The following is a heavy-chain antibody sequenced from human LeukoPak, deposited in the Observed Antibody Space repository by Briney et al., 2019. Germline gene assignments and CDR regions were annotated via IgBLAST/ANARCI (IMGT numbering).Heavy chain of an antibody. CDR3: ARGKVVPAAIFFLYYYYMDV. J-gene: IGHJ6*03. V-gene: IGHV1-69*05. CDR1: GGTFSSYA. D-gene: IGHD2-2*01. Sequence: SVKVSCKASGGTFSSYAISWVRQAPGQGLEWMGGIIPIFGTANYAQKFQGRVTITTAESTSTAYMELSSLRSEDTAVYYCARGKVVPAAIFFLYYYYMDVWGKGTTVTVSS. CDR2: IIPIFGTA.